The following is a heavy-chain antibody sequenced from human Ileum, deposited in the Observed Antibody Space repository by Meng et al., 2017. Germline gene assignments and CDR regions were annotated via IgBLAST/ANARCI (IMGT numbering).Heavy chain of an antibody. CDR3: ARGVVSGSHYNTY. J-gene: IGHJ4*02. CDR2: IHHSGTT. D-gene: IGHD3-10*01. Sequence: QVQLQDSGPGLVKPSGTRSLTCAVSGGSISSSSWWSWVRQPPEKGREWIGEIHHSGTTNYSPSLKSRLTISVDKSKNQFSLKLQSVTAADTAVYFCARGVVSGSHYNTYWGQGILVTVSS. CDR1: GGSISSSSW. V-gene: IGHV4-4*02.